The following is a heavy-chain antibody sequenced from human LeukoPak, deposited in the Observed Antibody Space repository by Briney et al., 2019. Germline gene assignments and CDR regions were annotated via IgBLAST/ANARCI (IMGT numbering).Heavy chain of an antibody. J-gene: IGHJ4*02. V-gene: IGHV4-61*02. CDR3: ARRPRGSGRSLDY. D-gene: IGHD3-10*01. CDR2: IYTSGST. CDR1: GGSLSSGSFY. Sequence: SETLSLTCTVSGGSLSSGSFYWSWIRQPAGKGLEWIGRIYTSGSTNYNPSLKSRVTISVDTSKNQFSLKLSSVTAADTAVYYCARRPRGSGRSLDYWGQGTLVTVSS.